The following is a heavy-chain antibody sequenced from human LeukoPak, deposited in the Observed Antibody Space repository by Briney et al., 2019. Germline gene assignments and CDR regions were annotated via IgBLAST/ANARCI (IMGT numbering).Heavy chain of an antibody. CDR2: IYYSGST. CDR3: AREPRAAGDGYYFDY. Sequence: SETLSLTCTVSGGSICSGDYYWSWIRQPPGKGLEWIGYIYYSGSTYYNPSLKSRVTISVDTSKNQFSLKLSSVTAADTAVYYCAREPRAAGDGYYFDYWGQGTLVTVSS. J-gene: IGHJ4*02. CDR1: GGSICSGDYY. V-gene: IGHV4-30-4*08. D-gene: IGHD6-13*01.